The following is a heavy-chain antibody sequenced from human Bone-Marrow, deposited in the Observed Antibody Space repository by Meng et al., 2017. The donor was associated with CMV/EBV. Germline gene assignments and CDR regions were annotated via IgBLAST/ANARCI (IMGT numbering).Heavy chain of an antibody. J-gene: IGHJ6*02. D-gene: IGHD2-2*01. Sequence: GESLKISCAASGFTFSSYEMNWVRQAPGKGLEWVSYISSSGSTIYYADFVKGRFTISRDNAKNSLYLQMNSLRAEDTAVYYCARDLYCSSTSCFIRYYYYGMDVWGQGTTVTVYS. CDR2: ISSSGSTI. V-gene: IGHV3-48*03. CDR1: GFTFSSYE. CDR3: ARDLYCSSTSCFIRYYYYGMDV.